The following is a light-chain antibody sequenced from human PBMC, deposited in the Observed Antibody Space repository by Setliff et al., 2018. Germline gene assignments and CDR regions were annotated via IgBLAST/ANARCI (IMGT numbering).Light chain of an antibody. CDR2: XTN. Sequence: QTVVTQEPSFTVSPGGAVTLTCALRSXXXXXXXXXXXXXXXXXXXXRMLXXXTNTRSSGVPARFSGYILGNKAALTITRVQADDESDYYCLLYLGDALYAFGTGTKVTVL. V-gene: IGLV8-61*01. CDR3: LLYLGDALYA. J-gene: IGLJ1*01. CDR1: SXXXXXXXX.